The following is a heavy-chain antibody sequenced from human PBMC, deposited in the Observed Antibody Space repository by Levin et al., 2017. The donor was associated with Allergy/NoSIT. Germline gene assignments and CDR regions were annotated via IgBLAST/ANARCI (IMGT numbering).Heavy chain of an antibody. D-gene: IGHD3-9*01. CDR2: IYSGGST. CDR3: ASGNVLRYFDWFSYFDY. Sequence: GESLKISCAASGFTVSSNYMSWVRQAPGKGLEWVSVIYSGGSTYYADSVKGRFTISRDNSKNTLYLQMNSLRAEDTAVYYCASGNVLRYFDWFSYFDYWGQGTLVTVSS. V-gene: IGHV3-66*02. J-gene: IGHJ4*02. CDR1: GFTVSSNY.